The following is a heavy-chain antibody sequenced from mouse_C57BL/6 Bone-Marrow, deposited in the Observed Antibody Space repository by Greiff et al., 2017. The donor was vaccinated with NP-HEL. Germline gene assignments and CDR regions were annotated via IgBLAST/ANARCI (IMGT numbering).Heavy chain of an antibody. CDR1: VCPTKDDY. Sequence: VQLQQSGAELVRPGASVKFAFPASVCPTKDDYMHWVKQRPEQGLEWIGWIDPENGDTEYASKFQGKATITADTSSNTAYLQLSSLTSEDTAVYYCTTYGSWGQRTSVT. J-gene: IGHJ4*01. V-gene: IGHV14-4*01. D-gene: IGHD2-2*01. CDR2: IDPENGDT. CDR3: TTYGS.